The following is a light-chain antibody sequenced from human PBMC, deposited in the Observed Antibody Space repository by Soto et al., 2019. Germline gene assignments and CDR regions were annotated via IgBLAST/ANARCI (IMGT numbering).Light chain of an antibody. V-gene: IGKV3-20*01. J-gene: IGKJ1*01. Sequence: EIVMTQSPATPSVSPGGRGTLACRASQSVSSNLAWYQQKPGQAPRLLIYGASSRATGIPDRFSGSGSGTHFTLTISRLEPEDFAVYYCQQYGSSPKFGQGTKVDIK. CDR3: QQYGSSPK. CDR2: GAS. CDR1: QSVSSN.